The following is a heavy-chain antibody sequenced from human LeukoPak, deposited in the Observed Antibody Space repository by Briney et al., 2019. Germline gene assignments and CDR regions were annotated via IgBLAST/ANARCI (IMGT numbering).Heavy chain of an antibody. CDR3: ARDSYYDSSGQSHWFDP. Sequence: SSETLSLTCTVSGGSISTHYWSWIRQPAGKGLEWIGRIHTNGNTNYNPSLKSRVTISVDKSKNQFSLKLSSVTAADTAVYYCARDSYYDSSGQSHWFDPWGQGTLVTVSS. V-gene: IGHV4-4*07. CDR2: IHTNGNT. D-gene: IGHD3-22*01. J-gene: IGHJ5*02. CDR1: GGSISTHY.